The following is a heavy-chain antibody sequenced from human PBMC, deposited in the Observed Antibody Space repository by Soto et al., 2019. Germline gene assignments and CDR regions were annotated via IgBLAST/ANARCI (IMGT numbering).Heavy chain of an antibody. Sequence: ESGGGVVQPGRSLRLSCAASGFTFSSYGMHWVRQAPGKGLEWVAVISYDGSNKYYADSVKGRFTISRDNSKNTLYLQMNSLRAEDTAVYYCAKGSIVVVTAYFDYWGQGTLVTVSS. CDR3: AKGSIVVVTAYFDY. J-gene: IGHJ4*02. CDR1: GFTFSSYG. CDR2: ISYDGSNK. D-gene: IGHD2-21*02. V-gene: IGHV3-30*18.